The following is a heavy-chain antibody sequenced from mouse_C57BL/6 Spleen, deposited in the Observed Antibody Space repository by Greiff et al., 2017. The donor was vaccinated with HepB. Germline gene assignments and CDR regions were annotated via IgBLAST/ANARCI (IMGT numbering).Heavy chain of an antibody. V-gene: IGHV1-61*01. D-gene: IGHD1-1*01. J-gene: IGHJ4*01. CDR1: GYTFTSYW. CDR2: IYPSDSET. CDR3: ARDYGSRGAMDY. Sequence: VKLQQPGAELVRPGSSVKLSCKASGYTFTSYWMDWVKQRPGQGLEWIGNIYPSDSETHYNQKFKDKATLTVDKSSSTAYMQISSLTSEDSAVYYCARDYGSRGAMDYWGQGTSVTVSS.